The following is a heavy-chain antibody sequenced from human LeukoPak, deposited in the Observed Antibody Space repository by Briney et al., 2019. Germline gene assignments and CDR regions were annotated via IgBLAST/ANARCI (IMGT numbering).Heavy chain of an antibody. J-gene: IGHJ4*02. Sequence: GESLQISCKGSGYSFTSYWIGWVRQMPGKGLEWMGIIYPGDSDTRYSPSFQGQVTISADKSISTAYLQWSSLKASDTAMYYCARRVAVAGVGFDYWGQGTLVTVSS. D-gene: IGHD6-19*01. CDR2: IYPGDSDT. CDR3: ARRVAVAGVGFDY. V-gene: IGHV5-51*01. CDR1: GYSFTSYW.